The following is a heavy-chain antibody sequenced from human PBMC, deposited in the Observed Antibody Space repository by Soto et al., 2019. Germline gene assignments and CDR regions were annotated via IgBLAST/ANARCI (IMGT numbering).Heavy chain of an antibody. V-gene: IGHV3-23*01. J-gene: IGHJ4*02. CDR3: AKRAYGSDFDY. CDR2: ISGSGDST. D-gene: IGHD3-10*01. CDR1: GFTFSSYT. Sequence: PGGSLRLSCAASGFTFSSYTMIWVRQAPGKGLEWVSVISGSGDSTYYADSVKGRFTISRDNSKNTLYLQMNSLRAEDTAVYYCAKRAYGSDFDYWGQGTLVTVSS.